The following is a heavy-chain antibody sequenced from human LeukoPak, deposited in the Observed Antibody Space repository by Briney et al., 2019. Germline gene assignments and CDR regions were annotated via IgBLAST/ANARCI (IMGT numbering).Heavy chain of an antibody. V-gene: IGHV3-23*01. D-gene: IGHD3-22*01. Sequence: GGSLRLSCAASGLSFGAHAMHCVRQAPGMGLEWVSGVGGGGQRTHYADSVKGRFTISRDNSKNTLYLQMNSLRAEDTAIYYCAKDRGYYVDTGTINFWGQGTLVTVSS. CDR1: GLSFGAHA. J-gene: IGHJ4*02. CDR3: AKDRGYYVDTGTINF. CDR2: VGGGGQRT.